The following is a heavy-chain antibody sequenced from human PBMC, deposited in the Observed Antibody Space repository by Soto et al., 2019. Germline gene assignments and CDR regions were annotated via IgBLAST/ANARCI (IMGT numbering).Heavy chain of an antibody. J-gene: IGHJ5*02. D-gene: IGHD5-12*01. CDR3: ARASCKVATFLKEANNWFDP. CDR2: IYYSGNT. CDR1: GGSISSYY. V-gene: IGHV4-59*08. Sequence: PSETLSLTCTVSGGSISSYYWSWIRQPPGKGLEWIGYIYYSGNTYYNPSLKSRVTISIDTSKSQFSLNLSSVTAADTAVYYCARASCKVATFLKEANNWFDPWGRGTLVTVS.